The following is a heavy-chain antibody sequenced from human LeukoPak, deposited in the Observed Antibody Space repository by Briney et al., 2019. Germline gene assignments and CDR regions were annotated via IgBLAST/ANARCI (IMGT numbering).Heavy chain of an antibody. CDR3: ARDRIMVVGPYNWFDP. CDR1: GFTFSSYE. J-gene: IGHJ5*02. Sequence: GGSLRLSCAASGFTFSSYEVNWLRQALGKGLEWISHISSSGSTIYYADSVKGRFTISRDNAENSLYLHMSSLRAEDTALYYCARDRIMVVGPYNWFDPWGQGTLVTVSS. CDR2: ISSSGSTI. D-gene: IGHD2-15*01. V-gene: IGHV3-48*03.